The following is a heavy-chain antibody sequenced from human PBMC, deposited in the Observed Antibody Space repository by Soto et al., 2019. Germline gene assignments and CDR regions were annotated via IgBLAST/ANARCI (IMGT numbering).Heavy chain of an antibody. CDR2: ISYDGSNK. CDR1: GFTFSSYG. Sequence: GGSLRLSCAASGFTFSSYGMHWVRQAPGKGLEWVAVISYDGSNKYYADSVKGRFTISRDNSKNTLYLQMKSLRAEDTAVYYCAKNPPTMITSGGSYFDYWGQGTLVTVSS. D-gene: IGHD3-16*01. CDR3: AKNPPTMITSGGSYFDY. J-gene: IGHJ4*02. V-gene: IGHV3-30*18.